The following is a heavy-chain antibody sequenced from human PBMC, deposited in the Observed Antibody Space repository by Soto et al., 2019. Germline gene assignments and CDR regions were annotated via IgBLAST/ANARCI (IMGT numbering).Heavy chain of an antibody. J-gene: IGHJ5*02. Sequence: TSETLSLTCAVSGGSISSSNCWSWIRQPPGKGLEWIGDIYHSGSTYYNPSLKSRVTISVDRSKNQFSLKLSSVTAADTAVYYCARVPDRWGQGTLVTVSP. V-gene: IGHV4-4*02. CDR3: ARVPDR. D-gene: IGHD2-2*01. CDR2: IYHSGST. CDR1: GGSISSSNC.